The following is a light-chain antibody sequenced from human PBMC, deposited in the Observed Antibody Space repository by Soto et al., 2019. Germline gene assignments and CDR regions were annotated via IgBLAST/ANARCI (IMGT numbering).Light chain of an antibody. CDR3: QQSYSTPHT. J-gene: IGKJ5*01. V-gene: IGKV1-39*01. CDR1: QSISGW. CDR2: DVS. Sequence: DIQMTQSPSTLSASVGDRVTITCRASQSISGWLAWYQQKPGKAPKLLIFDVSSLERGVPSRFSGSGSGTDFTLSISSLQPEDFATYYCQQSYSTPHTFGQGTRLEIK.